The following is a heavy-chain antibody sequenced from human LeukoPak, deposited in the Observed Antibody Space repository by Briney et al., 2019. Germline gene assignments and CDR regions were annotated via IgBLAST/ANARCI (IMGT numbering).Heavy chain of an antibody. V-gene: IGHV4-61*02. Sequence: PSETLSLTCTVSGASISSGSYYWSWIRQPAGKGLEWIGRIYTSGSTTYNPSLKSRVTISVDTSKNQFSLKLSSVTAADTAVYYCARRKEGYFDYWGQGTLVTVSS. J-gene: IGHJ4*02. CDR2: IYTSGST. CDR3: ARRKEGYFDY. CDR1: GASISSGSYY.